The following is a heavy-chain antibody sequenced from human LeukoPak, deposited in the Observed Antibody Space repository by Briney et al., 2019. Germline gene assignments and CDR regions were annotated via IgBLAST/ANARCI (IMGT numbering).Heavy chain of an antibody. D-gene: IGHD5-12*01. J-gene: IGHJ4*02. CDR3: ARFGSGYDFDY. Sequence: SETLSLTCTVSGGSISRYYWSWVRQPPGRGVGWSGYIYYSGSTNYTPSLKSRVPISVDPSKNQSSLKLSSVTAADTAVYYCARFGSGYDFDYWGQGTLVTVSS. CDR1: GGSISRYY. V-gene: IGHV4-59*01. CDR2: IYYSGST.